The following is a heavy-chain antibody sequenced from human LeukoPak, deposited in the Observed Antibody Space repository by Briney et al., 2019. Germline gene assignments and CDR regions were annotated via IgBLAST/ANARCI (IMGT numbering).Heavy chain of an antibody. CDR1: GFTFSSYW. CDR2: IKQDGSEK. D-gene: IGHD1-26*01. V-gene: IGHV3-7*01. J-gene: IGHJ4*02. Sequence: GGSLRLSCVASGFTFSSYWMSWVRQAPGKGLEWVANIKQDGSEKYYVDSVKGRFTISRDNAKNSLYLQMNSLRAEDTAVYYCARDLIVGATGRVYWGQGTLVTVSS. CDR3: ARDLIVGATGRVY.